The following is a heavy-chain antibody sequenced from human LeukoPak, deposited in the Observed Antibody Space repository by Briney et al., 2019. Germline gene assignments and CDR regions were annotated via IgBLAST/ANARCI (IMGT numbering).Heavy chain of an antibody. J-gene: IGHJ4*02. CDR3: ARGSNRARLAN. Sequence: PSETLSLTCAVSGESFGGYYWNWIRQPPGNGLEWIGEINPSGGTNYSPSLKSRVTISVDTSTSQFSLKVTSVTAADTAVYYCARGSNRARLANWGRGTQVTVSS. CDR2: INPSGGT. V-gene: IGHV4-34*01. D-gene: IGHD3-16*01. CDR1: GESFGGYY.